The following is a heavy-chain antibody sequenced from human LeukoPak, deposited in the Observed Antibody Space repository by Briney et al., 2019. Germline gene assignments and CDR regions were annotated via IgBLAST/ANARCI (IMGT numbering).Heavy chain of an antibody. Sequence: GASVKVSCKASGYTFTSYGISWVRQAPGQGLEWMGWISAYNGNTNYAQKLQGRVTMTTDTSTSTAYMELRSLRSDDTAVYYCARDQWELLISHYYYGMDVWGQGTTVTVSS. J-gene: IGHJ6*02. V-gene: IGHV1-18*01. CDR3: ARDQWELLISHYYYGMDV. CDR1: GYTFTSYG. CDR2: ISAYNGNT. D-gene: IGHD1-26*01.